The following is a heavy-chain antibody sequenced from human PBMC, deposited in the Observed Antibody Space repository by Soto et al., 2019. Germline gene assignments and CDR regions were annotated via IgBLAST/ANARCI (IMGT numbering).Heavy chain of an antibody. CDR2: IIPIFGTT. Sequence: QVQLVQSGAEVKKPGSSVKVSCKTSGDIFSGYSISWVRQAPGQGLEWMGGIIPIFGTTNYAQRFHGRVTITVDKSTSTVYMELYSLKSEDTAVYYCARDLGNGYDPGDYWGQGTLVTVSS. J-gene: IGHJ4*02. V-gene: IGHV1-69*14. D-gene: IGHD5-18*01. CDR1: GDIFSGYS. CDR3: ARDLGNGYDPGDY.